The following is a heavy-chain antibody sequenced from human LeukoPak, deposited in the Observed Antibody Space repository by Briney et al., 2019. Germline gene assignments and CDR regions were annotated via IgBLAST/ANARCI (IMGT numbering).Heavy chain of an antibody. V-gene: IGHV4-61*02. J-gene: IGHJ4*02. CDR2: IYTSGST. CDR1: GGSISSGSYY. Sequence: PSQTLSFTCTVSGGSISSGSYYWSWIRQPAGKGLEWIGRIYTSGSTNYNPSLKSRVTISVDTSKNQFALKLSSVTAADTAVYYCAREGWYSSSYWGQGTLVTVSS. CDR3: AREGWYSSSY. D-gene: IGHD6-6*01.